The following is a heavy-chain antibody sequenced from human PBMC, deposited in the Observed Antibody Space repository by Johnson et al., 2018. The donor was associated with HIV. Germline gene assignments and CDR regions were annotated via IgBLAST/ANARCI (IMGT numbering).Heavy chain of an antibody. CDR1: GFTFSSYW. CDR3: ARVGDGSGYYFDAFEI. CDR2: IKQDGSEK. Sequence: VQLVESGGGLVQPGGSLRLSCAASGFTFSSYWMSWVRQAPGKGLEWVANIKQDGSEKYYVDSVKGRFTISRDNAKNSLYLQMNSLRAEDTAVYYCARVGDGSGYYFDAFEIWGQGTMLTVSS. D-gene: IGHD3-22*01. J-gene: IGHJ3*02. V-gene: IGHV3-7*01.